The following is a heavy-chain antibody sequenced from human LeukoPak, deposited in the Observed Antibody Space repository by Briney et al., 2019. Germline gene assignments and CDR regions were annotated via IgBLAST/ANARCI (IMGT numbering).Heavy chain of an antibody. J-gene: IGHJ5*02. CDR1: GGSFSGYY. CDR2: INHSGST. CDR3: ARGSGNMGYCSSTSCRILNWFDP. V-gene: IGHV4-34*01. Sequence: SETLPLTCAVYGGSFSGYYWSWIRQPPGKGLEWIGEINHSGSTNYNPSLKSRVTISVDTSKNQFSLKLSSVTAADTAVYYCARGSGNMGYCSSTSCRILNWFDPWGQGTMVTVSS. D-gene: IGHD2-2*01.